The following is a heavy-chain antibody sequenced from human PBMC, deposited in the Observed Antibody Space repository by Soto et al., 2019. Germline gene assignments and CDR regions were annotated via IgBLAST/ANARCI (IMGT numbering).Heavy chain of an antibody. CDR1: GYSISSVYY. Sequence: ETLSLSCAVSGYSISSVYYWGWIRQTPGKGLEWIASIYHSGSTYYNPSLKSRVTISVDTSKNQFSLKLTSVTAADTAVYYCARGAATVTPGWFDPWGQGIMVTGSS. CDR2: IYHSGST. D-gene: IGHD4-17*01. V-gene: IGHV4-38-2*01. CDR3: ARGAATVTPGWFDP. J-gene: IGHJ5*02.